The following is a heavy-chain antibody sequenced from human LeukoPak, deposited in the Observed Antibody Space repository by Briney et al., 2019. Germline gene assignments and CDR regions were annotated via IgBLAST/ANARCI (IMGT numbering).Heavy chain of an antibody. J-gene: IGHJ4*02. CDR3: AKIGRFGDLDLDAED. V-gene: IGHV3-21*04. CDR1: GFTFSSYS. Sequence: GGSLRLSCAASGFTFSSYSMNWVRQAPGRGLEWVSSISSSSSYIYYADSVKGRFTISRDNAKNSLYLQMNSLRAEDTAVYYCAKIGRFGDLDLDAEDWGQGTLVTVSS. D-gene: IGHD3-10*01. CDR2: ISSSSSYI.